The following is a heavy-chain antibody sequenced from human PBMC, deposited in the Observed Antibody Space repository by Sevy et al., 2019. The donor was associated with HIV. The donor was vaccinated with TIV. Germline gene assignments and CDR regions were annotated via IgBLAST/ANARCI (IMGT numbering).Heavy chain of an antibody. CDR1: GGSISSYY. D-gene: IGHD2-2*01. Sequence: SDTLSLTCTVSGGSISSYYWSWIRQPPGKGLEWIGYIYYSGSTNYNPSLKSRVTISVDTSKNQFSLKLSSVTAADTAVYYCARDMLGYCSSTSGYAEGYFDYWGQGTLVTVSS. J-gene: IGHJ4*02. CDR2: IYYSGST. V-gene: IGHV4-59*01. CDR3: ARDMLGYCSSTSGYAEGYFDY.